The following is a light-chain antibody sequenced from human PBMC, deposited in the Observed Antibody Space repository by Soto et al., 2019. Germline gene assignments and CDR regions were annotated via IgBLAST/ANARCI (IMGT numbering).Light chain of an antibody. J-gene: IGLJ3*02. CDR1: SSDVGCYNL. CDR3: CSYAGTGTFEVV. CDR2: EGT. Sequence: QSALTQPASVSGSPGQSITISCTGTSSDVGCYNLVSWYQHHPGKAPKLIIYEGTKRPSGVSNRFSGSKSGNTASLTISGLQAEDEADYHCCSYAGTGTFEVVFGGGTKLTVL. V-gene: IGLV2-23*03.